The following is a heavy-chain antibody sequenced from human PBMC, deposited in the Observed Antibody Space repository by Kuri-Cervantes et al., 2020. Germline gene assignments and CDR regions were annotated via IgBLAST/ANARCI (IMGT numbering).Heavy chain of an antibody. CDR3: ARLVPSGDCSGGSCSNYYYYGMDV. Sequence: LRLSCTVSGGSISSGDYYWSWIRQPPGKGLEWIGYIYYSGSTYYNPSLKSRVTISVDTSKNQFSLKLSSVTAADTAVYYCARLVPSGDCSGGSCSNYYYYGMDVWGQGTTVTVSS. J-gene: IGHJ6*02. CDR2: IYYSGST. V-gene: IGHV4-30-4*01. D-gene: IGHD2-15*01. CDR1: GGSISSGDYY.